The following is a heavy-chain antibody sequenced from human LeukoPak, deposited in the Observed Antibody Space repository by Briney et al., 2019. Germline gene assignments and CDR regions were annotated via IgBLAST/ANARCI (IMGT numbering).Heavy chain of an antibody. V-gene: IGHV1-69*04. CDR1: GGTFISYA. CDR2: IIPILGIA. Sequence: SVKVSCKASGGTFISYAISWVRQAPGQGLEWMGRIIPILGIANYAQKFQGRVTITADKSTSTAYMELSSLRSEDTAVYYCARDAGVATPNAFDYWGQGTLVTVSS. CDR3: ARDAGVATPNAFDY. J-gene: IGHJ4*02. D-gene: IGHD5-12*01.